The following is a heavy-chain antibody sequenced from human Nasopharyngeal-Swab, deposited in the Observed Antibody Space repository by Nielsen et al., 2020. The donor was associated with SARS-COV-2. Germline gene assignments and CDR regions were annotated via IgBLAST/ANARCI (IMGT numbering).Heavy chain of an antibody. J-gene: IGHJ4*02. CDR3: ARGYSSGWYPFDY. Sequence: GSLRLSCAASGFTFSSYSMNWVRQAPGKGLEWIGSIYYSGSTYYNPSLKSRVTISVDTSKNQFSLKLSSVTAADTAVYYCARGYSSGWYPFDYWGQGTLVTVSS. CDR2: IYYSGST. V-gene: IGHV4-39*07. CDR1: GFTFSSYS. D-gene: IGHD6-19*01.